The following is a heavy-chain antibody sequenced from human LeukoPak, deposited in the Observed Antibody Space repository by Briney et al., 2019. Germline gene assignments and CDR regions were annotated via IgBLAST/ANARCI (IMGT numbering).Heavy chain of an antibody. D-gene: IGHD3-10*01. CDR1: GFSFSSYS. V-gene: IGHV3-48*01. J-gene: IGHJ4*02. Sequence: GGSRRLSCAASGFSFSSYSMNWVRQAPDKGLHWISYISSSSSSMIYADSVKGRFTISRDNSKNTLYLQMNSLRAEDTAVYYCAKDPVRNYYGSGSYRGNDYWGQGTLVTVSS. CDR2: ISSSSSSM. CDR3: AKDPVRNYYGSGSYRGNDY.